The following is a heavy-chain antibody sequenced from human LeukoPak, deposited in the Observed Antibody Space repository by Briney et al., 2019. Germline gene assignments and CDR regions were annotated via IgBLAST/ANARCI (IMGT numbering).Heavy chain of an antibody. V-gene: IGHV4-34*01. CDR3: ARSIAARNDY. CDR1: GGSFSGYY. D-gene: IGHD6-6*01. J-gene: IGHJ4*02. CDR2: INHSGST. Sequence: SETLSLTCAVYGGSFSGYYWSWIRQPPGKGLEWIGEINHSGSTNYNPSLKSRVTMSVGTSKNQFSLKLSSVTAADTAVYYCARSIAARNDYWGQGTLVTVSS.